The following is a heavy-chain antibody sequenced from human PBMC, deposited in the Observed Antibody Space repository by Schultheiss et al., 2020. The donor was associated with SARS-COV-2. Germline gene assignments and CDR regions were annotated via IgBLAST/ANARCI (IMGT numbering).Heavy chain of an antibody. Sequence: GGSLRLSCAASGFTFSSYAMHWVRQAPGKGLEWVAVISYDGSNKYYADSVKGRFTISRDNSKNTLYLQMNSLRAEDTAVYYCAKSLPRGSSSFYYYYGMDVWGQGTTVTVSS. V-gene: IGHV3-30-3*02. D-gene: IGHD6-6*01. CDR2: ISYDGSNK. CDR3: AKSLPRGSSSFYYYYGMDV. J-gene: IGHJ6*02. CDR1: GFTFSSYA.